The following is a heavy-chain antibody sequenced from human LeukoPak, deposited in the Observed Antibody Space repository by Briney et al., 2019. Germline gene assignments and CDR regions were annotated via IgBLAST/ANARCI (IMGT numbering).Heavy chain of an antibody. V-gene: IGHV3-21*01. CDR2: ISSSSYT. D-gene: IGHD4-23*01. CDR3: AREVYGGNSDAFDI. J-gene: IGHJ3*02. CDR1: GFTFSSYN. Sequence: KPGGSLRLSCAASGFTFSSYNMNWVRQAPGKGLKWVSSISSSSYTYYADSVKGRFSISRDNAKNSLFLQTNSLRAEDTAVYYCAREVYGGNSDAFDIWGQGTMVTVSS.